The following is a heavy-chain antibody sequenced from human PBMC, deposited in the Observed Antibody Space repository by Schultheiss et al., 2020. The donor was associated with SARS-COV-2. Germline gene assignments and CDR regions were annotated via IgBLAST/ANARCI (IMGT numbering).Heavy chain of an antibody. CDR1: GGSFSNYY. D-gene: IGHD1-26*01. CDR3: ARGGWELLRPDY. Sequence: SETLSLTCAVYGGSFSNYYWSWIRQPPGKGLEWIGYIYYSGSTNYNPSLKSRVTMSVDTSKNQFSLKLSSVTAADTAVYYCARGGWELLRPDYWGQGTLVTVSS. V-gene: IGHV4-59*12. J-gene: IGHJ4*02. CDR2: IYYSGST.